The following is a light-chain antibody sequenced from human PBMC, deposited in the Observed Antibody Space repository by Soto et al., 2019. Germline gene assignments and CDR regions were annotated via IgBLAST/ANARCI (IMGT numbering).Light chain of an antibody. CDR2: DAS. V-gene: IGKV1-5*01. Sequence: DLQMTQSPSTLSASVGDRVNITCRATQSISRWLAWYQQKPGKAPKVVIYDASSLESAVPSRFSGRGSGTEFTLTISNLQPDDFATYYCQQHNDYTAVTFGQGTKLDIK. CDR3: QQHNDYTAVT. J-gene: IGKJ2*01. CDR1: QSISRW.